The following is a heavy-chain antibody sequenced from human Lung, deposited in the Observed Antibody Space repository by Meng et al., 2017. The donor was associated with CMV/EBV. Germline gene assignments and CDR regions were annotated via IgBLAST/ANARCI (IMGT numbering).Heavy chain of an antibody. D-gene: IGHD2-15*01. J-gene: IGHJ6*02. CDR2: ISNSGST. CDR3: ARFDMDVEGYYGMDV. V-gene: IGHV4-59*01. Sequence: SXTXSLXCTVSGGSISSYYWSWIRQLPGKGLEWIGYISNSGSTDYNPSLKSRVTISVDTSKNQFSLKLTSVTAADTAVYYCARFDMDVEGYYGMDVWGQGXTVTVSS. CDR1: GGSISSYY.